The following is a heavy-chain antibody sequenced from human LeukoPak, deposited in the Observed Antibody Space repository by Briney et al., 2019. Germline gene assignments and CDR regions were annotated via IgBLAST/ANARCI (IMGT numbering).Heavy chain of an antibody. CDR1: GYTFTSYD. D-gene: IGHD1-26*01. Sequence: ASVKLSCKASGYTFTSYDINWVRQATGQGLEWMGWMNPNSGNTGYAQKFQGRVTMTRNTSISTAYMELSSLRSEDTAVYYCARPQSGSYYFDYWGQGTLVTVSS. CDR3: ARPQSGSYYFDY. V-gene: IGHV1-8*01. J-gene: IGHJ4*02. CDR2: MNPNSGNT.